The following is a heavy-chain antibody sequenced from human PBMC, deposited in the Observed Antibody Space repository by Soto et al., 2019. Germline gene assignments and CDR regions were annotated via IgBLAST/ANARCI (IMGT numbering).Heavy chain of an antibody. D-gene: IGHD4-17*01. CDR3: ARAHYGDYVDY. CDR1: GFTFSSYW. J-gene: IGHJ4*02. Sequence: GGSLRLSCAASGFTFSSYWMHWVRQAPGKGLVWVSRINSDGSSTSYADSVKGRFTISRDNAKNTLYLQMNSLRAEDTAVYYCARAHYGDYVDYWGQGTLVTVSS. CDR2: INSDGSST. V-gene: IGHV3-74*01.